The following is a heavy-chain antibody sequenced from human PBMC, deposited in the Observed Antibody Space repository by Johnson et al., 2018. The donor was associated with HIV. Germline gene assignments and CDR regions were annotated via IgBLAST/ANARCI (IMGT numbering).Heavy chain of an antibody. Sequence: QMLLVESGGDMVQPGRCLRLSCAASGFNFNIYGMHWVRQAPGKGLEWVSVIFSVGNAYYADSVKGRFTISRDNSNNMVYLQMNSLRPEDTAVYYCARDGRDMATITFVEVAFDIWGQGTMVTVSS. J-gene: IGHJ3*02. D-gene: IGHD5-24*01. CDR3: ARDGRDMATITFVEVAFDI. V-gene: IGHV3-NL1*01. CDR1: GFNFNIYG. CDR2: IFSVGNA.